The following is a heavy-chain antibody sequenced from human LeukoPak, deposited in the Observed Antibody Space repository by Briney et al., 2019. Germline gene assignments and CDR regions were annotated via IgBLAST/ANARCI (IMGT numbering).Heavy chain of an antibody. CDR3: ARGPNYYGSGSYYNGALDY. CDR2: IYYSGST. J-gene: IGHJ4*02. Sequence: SETLSLTCTVSGGSISSSSYYWSWIRQPPGKGLEWIGYIYYSGSTNYNPSLKSRVTISVDTSKNQFSLKLSSVTAADTAVYYCARGPNYYGSGSYYNGALDYWGQGTLVTVSS. CDR1: GGSISSSSYY. D-gene: IGHD3-10*01. V-gene: IGHV4-61*01.